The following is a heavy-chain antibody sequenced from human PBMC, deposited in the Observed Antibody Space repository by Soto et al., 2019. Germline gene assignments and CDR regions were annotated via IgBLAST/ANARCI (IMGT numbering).Heavy chain of an antibody. CDR1: GFSFNYYA. CDR2: ISARGGSS. Sequence: EVQLLESWGGLVQPGGSLRLACAASGFSFNYYAMVWVRQAPGKGLEWVSVISARGGSSNFADSVKGRFTISRDNSKNVLSLEMNNLRAEDTATYFCGKGSIEYSASVDRWGQGPRVLVSS. D-gene: IGHD5-12*01. CDR3: GKGSIEYSASVDR. V-gene: IGHV3-23*01. J-gene: IGHJ5*02.